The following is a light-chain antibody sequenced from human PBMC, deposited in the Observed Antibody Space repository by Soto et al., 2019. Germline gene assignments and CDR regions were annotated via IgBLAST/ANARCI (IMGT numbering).Light chain of an antibody. CDR3: AVWDHNRRGFYF. V-gene: IGLV1-47*01. J-gene: IGLJ1*01. CDR1: ASTIGRNY. CDR2: RNS. Sequence: QSVLTQSPSASGTPGQRLTISCSGSASTIGRNYVYWYQQLPGTAPKLLIYRNSQRPSGVPDRFSGSKSGTSASLAIRGLGSEDEDNYSCAVWDHNRRGFYFFGAGTKVTVL.